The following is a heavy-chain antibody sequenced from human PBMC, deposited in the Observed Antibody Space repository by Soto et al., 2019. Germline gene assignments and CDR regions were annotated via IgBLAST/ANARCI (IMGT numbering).Heavy chain of an antibody. D-gene: IGHD5-12*01. Sequence: GASVKVSCKASGGTFSSYAISWVRQAPGQGLEWMGGIIPIFGTANYAQKFQGRVTITADESTSTAYMELSSLRSEDTAVYYCARNRRDGYDSDAFDIWGQGTMVTV. CDR3: ARNRRDGYDSDAFDI. CDR1: GGTFSSYA. V-gene: IGHV1-69*13. CDR2: IIPIFGTA. J-gene: IGHJ3*02.